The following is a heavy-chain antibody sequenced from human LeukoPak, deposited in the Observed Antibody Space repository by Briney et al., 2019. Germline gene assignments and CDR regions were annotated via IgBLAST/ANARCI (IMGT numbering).Heavy chain of an antibody. CDR3: VKGRAARG. J-gene: IGHJ4*02. Sequence: PGGSLRLSCAASGFTFSSYSMNWVRQAPGKGLEWVSSISIGSSSYVNYADSVKGRFTISRDNSKNTLYLQMNSLRVEDTAVYFCVKGRAARGWGQGTLVTVSS. D-gene: IGHD6-6*01. CDR2: ISIGSSSYV. V-gene: IGHV3-21*04. CDR1: GFTFSSYS.